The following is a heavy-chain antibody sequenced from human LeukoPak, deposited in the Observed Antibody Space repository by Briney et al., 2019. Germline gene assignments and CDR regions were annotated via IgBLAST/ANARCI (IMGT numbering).Heavy chain of an antibody. CDR3: ARELAHDSSGLDY. J-gene: IGHJ4*02. D-gene: IGHD3-22*01. CDR2: ISYDGSNK. Sequence: GGSLRLSCAASRFTFSSYAMHWVRQAPGKGLEWVAVISYDGSNKYYADSVKGRFTISRDNSKNTLYLQMNSLRAEDTAVYYCARELAHDSSGLDYWGQGTLVTVSS. V-gene: IGHV3-30-3*01. CDR1: RFTFSSYA.